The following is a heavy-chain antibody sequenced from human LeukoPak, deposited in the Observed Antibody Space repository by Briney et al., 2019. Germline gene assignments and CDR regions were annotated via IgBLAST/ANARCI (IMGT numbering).Heavy chain of an antibody. CDR2: IYSGGST. D-gene: IGHD2-2*01. CDR1: GFTVSSNY. J-gene: IGHJ6*03. CDR3: ARGTYCSSTSCYLLNYMDV. Sequence: PGGSLRLSCAASGFTVSSNYMSWVRQAPGKGLEWVSVIYSGGSTYYADSVKGRFTISRDNSKNTLYLQMNSLRAEDTAVYYCARGTYCSSTSCYLLNYMDVWGKGTTVTVSS. V-gene: IGHV3-66*01.